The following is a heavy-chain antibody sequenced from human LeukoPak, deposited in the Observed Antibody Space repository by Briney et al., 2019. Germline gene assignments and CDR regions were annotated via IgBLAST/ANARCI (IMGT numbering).Heavy chain of an antibody. V-gene: IGHV4-4*07. CDR1: GGSISSYY. CDR2: IYTSGST. Sequence: SETLSLTCTVSGGSISSYYWSWIRQPAGEGLEWIGRIYTSGSTNYNPSLKSRVTMSVDTSKNQFSLKLSSVTAADTAVYYCARGYPTYNWFDPWGQGTLVTVSS. D-gene: IGHD5-18*01. J-gene: IGHJ5*02. CDR3: ARGYPTYNWFDP.